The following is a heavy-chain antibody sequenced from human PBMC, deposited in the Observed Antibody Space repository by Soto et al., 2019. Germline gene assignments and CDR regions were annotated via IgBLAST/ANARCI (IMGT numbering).Heavy chain of an antibody. CDR3: ARGSGNPFDY. CDR1: GGSMNTYY. Sequence: PSETLSLTCSVSGGSMNTYYWSWIRQPPGKGLEWIGYIYSSGSTNYKLSLKSRVVFSVDTSKNQFSLKLSSVTAADTAVYSCARGSGNPFDYWGQGTLVTVS. J-gene: IGHJ4*02. CDR2: IYSSGST. D-gene: IGHD2-15*01. V-gene: IGHV4-59*01.